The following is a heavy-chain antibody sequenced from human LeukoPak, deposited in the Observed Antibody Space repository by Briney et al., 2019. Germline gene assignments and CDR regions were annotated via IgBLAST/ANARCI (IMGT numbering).Heavy chain of an antibody. CDR1: GFTFSSYA. CDR3: ARAGGYCSSTSCYNWVDP. V-gene: IGHV3-74*01. Sequence: GGSLRLSCAASGFTFSSYAMSWVRQAPGKGLVWVARINPEGSRTSYADSVKGRFTTSRDNAKNTLYLQMNSLRAEDTAVYYCARAGGYCSSTSCYNWVDPWGQGTLVTVSS. J-gene: IGHJ5*02. D-gene: IGHD2-2*01. CDR2: INPEGSRT.